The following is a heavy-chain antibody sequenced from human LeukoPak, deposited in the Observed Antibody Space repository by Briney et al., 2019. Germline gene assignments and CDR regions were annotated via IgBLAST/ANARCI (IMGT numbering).Heavy chain of an antibody. D-gene: IGHD3-9*01. CDR3: ARDLSFDWFPYYFDY. J-gene: IGHJ4*02. CDR1: GGSISSTIYY. CDR2: IYYSGST. Sequence: PSETLSLTCTVSGGSISSTIYYWGWIRQPPGKGLEWIGSIYYSGSTYYNPSLKSRLTISVDTSKNQFSLKVSSVTAADTAIYYCARDLSFDWFPYYFDYWGQGILVTVSS. V-gene: IGHV4-39*07.